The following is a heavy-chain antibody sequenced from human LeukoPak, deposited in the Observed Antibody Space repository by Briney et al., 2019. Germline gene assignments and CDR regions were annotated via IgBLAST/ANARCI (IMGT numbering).Heavy chain of an antibody. D-gene: IGHD3-22*01. Sequence: AASVKVSCKASGYSSTNYGISWVRQAPGQGLEWMGWIHIYRGNTNYAQKFQGRVTMTTDTSTSTAYMELRSLRSDDTAVYYCARALGSVVVMGMDAFDIWGQGTMVTVSS. CDR3: ARALGSVVVMGMDAFDI. V-gene: IGHV1-18*01. CDR1: GYSSTNYG. J-gene: IGHJ3*02. CDR2: IHIYRGNT.